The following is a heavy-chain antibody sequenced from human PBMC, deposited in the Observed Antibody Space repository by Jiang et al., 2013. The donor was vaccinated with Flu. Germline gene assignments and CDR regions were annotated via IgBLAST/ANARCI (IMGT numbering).Heavy chain of an antibody. V-gene: IGHV6-1*01. CDR1: GDSVSSKSAA. CDR3: ARSGDHGAIDY. D-gene: IGHD7-27*01. J-gene: IGHJ4*02. CDR2: TYYRSRWFN. Sequence: SQTLSLTCAISGDSVSSKSAAWNWIRQSPSRGLQWLGRTYYRSRWFNGYAVSVKGRITINPDTSKNQFSLQLSSLTPEDTAVYYCARSGDHGAIDYWGQGTLVTVSS.